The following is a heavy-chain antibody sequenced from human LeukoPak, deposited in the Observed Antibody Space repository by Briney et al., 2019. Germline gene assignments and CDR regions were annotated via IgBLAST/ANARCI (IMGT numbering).Heavy chain of an antibody. J-gene: IGHJ4*02. CDR3: TRDRIAYCGGDCYSPYYFDY. Sequence: GGSLRLSCTASGFTFGDYAMSWFRQAPGKGLEWVGFIRSKAYGGTTEYAASVKGRFTISRDNSKSIAYLQMNSLKTEDTAVYYCTRDRIAYCGGDCYSPYYFDYWGQGTLVTVSS. CDR1: GFTFGDYA. CDR2: IRSKAYGGTT. D-gene: IGHD2-21*02. V-gene: IGHV3-49*03.